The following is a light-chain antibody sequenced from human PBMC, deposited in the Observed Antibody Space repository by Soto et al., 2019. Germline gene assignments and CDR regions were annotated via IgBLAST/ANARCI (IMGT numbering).Light chain of an antibody. J-gene: IGLJ3*02. V-gene: IGLV2-14*01. CDR2: EVS. CDR3: SSYTSSSTLEV. CDR1: SSDVGGYKF. Sequence: QSVLTQPASVSGSPGQSITISCTGTSSDVGGYKFVSWFQQHPGKAPKLMIYEVSNRASGVSNRFSGSKSGNTASLTISGLQAEDEADYYCSSYTSSSTLEVFGGGTKLTVL.